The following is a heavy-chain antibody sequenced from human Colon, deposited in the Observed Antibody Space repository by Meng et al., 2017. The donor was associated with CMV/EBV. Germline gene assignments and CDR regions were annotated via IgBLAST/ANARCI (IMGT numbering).Heavy chain of an antibody. D-gene: IGHD6-19*01. Sequence: GESLKISCAASGFPFSSYWMSWVRQAPGKGLEWVANTNQDGSEKYYVDSVKGRFTISRDNAKNSLYLQMNSLRAEDTAVYYCARRRRGYSSGWSFDYWGQGTLVTVSS. J-gene: IGHJ4*02. CDR1: GFPFSSYW. CDR2: TNQDGSEK. CDR3: ARRRRGYSSGWSFDY. V-gene: IGHV3-7*01.